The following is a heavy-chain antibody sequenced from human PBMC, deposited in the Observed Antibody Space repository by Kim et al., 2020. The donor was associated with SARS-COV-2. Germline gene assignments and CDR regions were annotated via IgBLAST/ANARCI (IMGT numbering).Heavy chain of an antibody. CDR1: GFTFSSYG. Sequence: GGSLRLSCAASGFTFSSYGMHWVRQAPGKGLEWVAVISYDGSNKYYADSVKGRFTISRDNSKNTLYLQMNSLRAEDTAVYYCAKDPGDYRITMVRGVIGNGMDVWGQGTTVTVSS. D-gene: IGHD3-10*01. J-gene: IGHJ6*02. CDR2: ISYDGSNK. CDR3: AKDPGDYRITMVRGVIGNGMDV. V-gene: IGHV3-30*18.